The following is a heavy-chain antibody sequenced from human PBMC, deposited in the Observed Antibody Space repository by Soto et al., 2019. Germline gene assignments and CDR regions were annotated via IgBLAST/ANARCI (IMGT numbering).Heavy chain of an antibody. J-gene: IGHJ4*02. CDR1: GFTFSSYA. CDR3: ASRGSGSYYDY. Sequence: EVQLLESGGGLVQPGGSLRLSCAASGFTFSSYAMRWVRQAPVKGLEWVSAISGSGGSTYYADSVKGRFTISGDNSKNTLYLQMNSLRAEDTAVYYCASRGSGSYYDYWGQGTLVTVSS. V-gene: IGHV3-23*01. CDR2: ISGSGGST. D-gene: IGHD1-26*01.